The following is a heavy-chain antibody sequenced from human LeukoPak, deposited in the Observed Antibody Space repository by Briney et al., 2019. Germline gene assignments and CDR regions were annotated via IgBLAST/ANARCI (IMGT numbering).Heavy chain of an antibody. CDR3: ASPSSYGDYYFGY. Sequence: GGSLRLSCAASGFSFSAYGMNWVRQAPGKGLEWVSCISRSGAYIYYADSVKGRFTIFRDNAENSVYLQMNSLRAEDTAIYYCASPSSYGDYYFGYWGQGTLVTVSS. CDR1: GFSFSAYG. V-gene: IGHV3-21*01. J-gene: IGHJ4*02. CDR2: ISRSGAYI. D-gene: IGHD4-17*01.